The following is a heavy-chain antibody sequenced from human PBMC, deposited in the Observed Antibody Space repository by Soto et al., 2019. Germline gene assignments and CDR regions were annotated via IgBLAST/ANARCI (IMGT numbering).Heavy chain of an antibody. CDR3: ARAGYSYGNWFDP. D-gene: IGHD5-18*01. CDR1: GGSISRYY. V-gene: IGHV4-59*01. CDR2: IYYSGST. J-gene: IGHJ5*02. Sequence: SETLSLTCTVSGGSISRYYWSWIRQPPGKGLEWIGYIYYSGSTNYNPSLKSRVTISVDTSKNQFSLKLSSVTAADTAVYYCARAGYSYGNWFDPWVQGTLVTVSS.